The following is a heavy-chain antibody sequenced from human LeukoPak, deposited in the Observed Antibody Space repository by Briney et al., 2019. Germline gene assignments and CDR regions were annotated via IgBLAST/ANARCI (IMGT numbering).Heavy chain of an antibody. D-gene: IGHD1-26*01. CDR2: IDHSGST. CDR1: GYSISSGYY. V-gene: IGHV4-38-2*02. Sequence: SETLSLTCTVSGYSISSGYYWGWIRQPPGKGLEWIGSIDHSGSTYYNPSLKSRVTISVDTSKNQFSLKLSSVTAADTAVYYCARGKSIVGAGVDYWGQGTLVTVSS. J-gene: IGHJ4*02. CDR3: ARGKSIVGAGVDY.